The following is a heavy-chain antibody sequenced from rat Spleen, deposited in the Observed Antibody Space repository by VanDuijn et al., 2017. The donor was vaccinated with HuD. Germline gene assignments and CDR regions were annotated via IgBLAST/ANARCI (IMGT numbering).Heavy chain of an antibody. Sequence: EVKLVESGGGLVQPGRSMKLSCADSGFTFSDYGMAWVLQAPTKGLEWVASISYDGGSTYYLDSVKGRFTVSRDNAKSTLYLQMESLRSEDTATYYCARDMSRTIAARSYWYFDFWGPGTMVTVSS. CDR1: GFTFSDYG. CDR2: ISYDGGST. V-gene: IGHV5-20*01. CDR3: ARDMSRTIAARSYWYFDF. J-gene: IGHJ1*01. D-gene: IGHD1-2*01.